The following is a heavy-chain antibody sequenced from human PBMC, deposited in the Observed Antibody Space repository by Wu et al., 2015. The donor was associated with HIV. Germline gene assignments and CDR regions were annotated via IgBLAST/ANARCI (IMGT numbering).Heavy chain of an antibody. CDR1: EYTGTTYN. J-gene: IGHJ3*02. CDR2: IIPIFGTA. D-gene: IGHD5-24*01. Sequence: QVHLVQSGAEVKKPGASVKVSCQTSEYTGTTYNIHWVRQAPGQGLEWMGGIIPIFGTANYAQKFQGRVTITTDESTSTAYMELSSLRSEDTAVYYCARAVREMATITEHVSAFDIWGQGTMVTVSS. CDR3: ARAVREMATITEHVSAFDI. V-gene: IGHV1-69*01.